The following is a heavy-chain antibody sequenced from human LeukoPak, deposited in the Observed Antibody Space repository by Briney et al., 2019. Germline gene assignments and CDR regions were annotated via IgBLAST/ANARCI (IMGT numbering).Heavy chain of an antibody. CDR2: INPNSGGT. CDR3: ARESEVVVANYYYMDV. D-gene: IGHD2-15*01. Sequence: VAAVTVSCKASGYTFTGYYMHWVRQAPGQGLEWMGWINPNSGGTNYAQKFQGRVTMTRDKSISTAYMELSRLRSDDTAVYYCARESEVVVANYYYMDVWGKGTTVTVSS. CDR1: GYTFTGYY. J-gene: IGHJ6*03. V-gene: IGHV1-2*02.